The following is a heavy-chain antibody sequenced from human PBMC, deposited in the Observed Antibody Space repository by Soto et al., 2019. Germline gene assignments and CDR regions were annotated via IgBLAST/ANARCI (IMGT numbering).Heavy chain of an antibody. V-gene: IGHV3-13*01. CDR1: GLTFSTYD. CDR2: LGTGDDT. J-gene: IGHJ2*01. Sequence: EVQLVESGGGLVQPGGSLRLSCAASGLTFSTYDMHWVRQPIGKGLEWVAALGTGDDTYYPDSVRGRFTVSRDDVKYSLKLQTVIPTAGDTPVYSCAREGPDWDVDRWGRGPLVIVSS. CDR3: AREGPDWDVDR.